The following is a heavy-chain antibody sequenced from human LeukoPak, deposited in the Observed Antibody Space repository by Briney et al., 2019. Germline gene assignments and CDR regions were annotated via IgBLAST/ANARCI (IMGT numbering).Heavy chain of an antibody. Sequence: ASVNVACKASGGTFTSYAISGVRQAPGQGLEWMGGIIPIFGTANYAQKFQGRVTITADESTSTAYMELSSLRSEDTAVYYCASGAIVGATPPDYWGQGTLVTVSS. J-gene: IGHJ4*02. V-gene: IGHV1-69*13. D-gene: IGHD1-26*01. CDR1: GGTFTSYA. CDR3: ASGAIVGATPPDY. CDR2: IIPIFGTA.